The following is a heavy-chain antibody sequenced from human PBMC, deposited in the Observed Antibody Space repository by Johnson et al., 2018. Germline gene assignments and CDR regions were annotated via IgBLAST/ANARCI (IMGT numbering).Heavy chain of an antibody. J-gene: IGHJ1*01. CDR1: GFTFDDYT. CDR3: AMALDDSSGYAQH. Sequence: EVQLVETGGVVVQPGGSLRLSCAASGFTFDDYTMHWVRQAPGKGLEWVSLISWDGGSTYYADSVKGRFTISRDNSKNSLYLQMNSLRTEDTALYYCAMALDDSSGYAQHWGQGTLVTVSS. D-gene: IGHD3-22*01. V-gene: IGHV3-43*01. CDR2: ISWDGGST.